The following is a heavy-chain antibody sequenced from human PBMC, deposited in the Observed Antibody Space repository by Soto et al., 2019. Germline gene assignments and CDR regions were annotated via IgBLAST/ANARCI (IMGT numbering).Heavy chain of an antibody. CDR2: ISSSSSYI. D-gene: IGHD1-26*01. J-gene: IGHJ3*02. CDR1: GFTFSSYS. Sequence: EVQLVESGGGLVKPGGSLRLSCAASGFTFSSYSMNWVRQAPGKGLEWVSSISSSSSYIYYTDSVKGRFTISRDNAKNSLYLQMNSLRAEDTAVYYCARVMVGATTRAFDIWGQGTMVTVSS. V-gene: IGHV3-21*01. CDR3: ARVMVGATTRAFDI.